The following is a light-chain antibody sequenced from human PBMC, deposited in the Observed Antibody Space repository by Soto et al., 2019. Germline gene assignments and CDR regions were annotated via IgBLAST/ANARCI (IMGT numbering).Light chain of an antibody. V-gene: IGKV3-15*01. J-gene: IGKJ4*01. CDR1: QSVRSS. CDR2: DAS. Sequence: EIVMTQSPGTLSVSPGERATLFCRASQSVRSSLAWYQQKPGQAPRLFIYDASTRATGIPARFSGSGSGTEFILTISSLEPEDSGVYYCQQRNDWVTFGGGTKVDIK. CDR3: QQRNDWVT.